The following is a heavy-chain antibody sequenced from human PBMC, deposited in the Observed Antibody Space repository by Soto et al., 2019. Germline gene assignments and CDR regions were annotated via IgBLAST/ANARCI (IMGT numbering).Heavy chain of an antibody. D-gene: IGHD2-8*02. CDR1: GYTFTGYY. Sequence: ASVKVSCKASGYTFTGYYMHWVRQAPGRGLEWMGWINPNSGGTNYAQKFQGRVTMTRDTSISTAYMELSRLRSDDTAVYYCARVLVKGEYYYYGMDVWGQGTTVTVSS. CDR3: ARVLVKGEYYYYGMDV. J-gene: IGHJ6*02. CDR2: INPNSGGT. V-gene: IGHV1-2*02.